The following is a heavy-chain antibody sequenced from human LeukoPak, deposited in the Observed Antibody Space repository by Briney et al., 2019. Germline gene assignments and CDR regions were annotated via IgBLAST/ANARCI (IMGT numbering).Heavy chain of an antibody. D-gene: IGHD6-13*01. Sequence: SQTLSLTCTVSGGSISSGGYYWSWIRQPPGQGLEWLGYIYYSGSTYYNPSLKSRVTISVDTSKNQFSLKLSSVTAADTAVYYCARDRIAAAGTSLGLDPWGQGTLVTVSS. J-gene: IGHJ5*02. V-gene: IGHV4-30-4*08. CDR2: IYYSGST. CDR3: ARDRIAAAGTSLGLDP. CDR1: GGSISSGGYY.